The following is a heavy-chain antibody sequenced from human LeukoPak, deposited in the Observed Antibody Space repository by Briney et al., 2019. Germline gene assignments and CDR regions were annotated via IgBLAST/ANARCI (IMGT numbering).Heavy chain of an antibody. CDR3: ARHEPHPYYDYVWGSYRSYYFDY. J-gene: IGHJ4*02. D-gene: IGHD3-16*02. V-gene: IGHV4-59*08. CDR2: ISSSGST. CDR1: GGSISSYF. Sequence: SETLSLTCTVSGGSISSYFWSWIRQPPGKGLEWIGYISSSGSTDYNPSLKSRVTISVDTSKNQFSLKLSSVTAADTAVYYCARHEPHPYYDYVWGSYRSYYFDYWGQGTLVTVSS.